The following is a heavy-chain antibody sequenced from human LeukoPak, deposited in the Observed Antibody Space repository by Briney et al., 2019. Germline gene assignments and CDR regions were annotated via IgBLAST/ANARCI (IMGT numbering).Heavy chain of an antibody. J-gene: IGHJ4*02. Sequence: HGESLKISCKGSGYSYTNYWIGWVRQMPGKGLEWMGIIYPGDSDTRYSPSFQGQVTISADKSISTAYLQWSSLKASDTAMYYCAKISGIAVAGTFDYWGQGTLVTVSS. CDR3: AKISGIAVAGTFDY. D-gene: IGHD6-19*01. V-gene: IGHV5-51*01. CDR1: GYSYTNYW. CDR2: IYPGDSDT.